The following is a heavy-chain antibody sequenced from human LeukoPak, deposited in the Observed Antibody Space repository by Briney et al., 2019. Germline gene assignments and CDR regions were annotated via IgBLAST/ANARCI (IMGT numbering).Heavy chain of an antibody. CDR1: GFTFSSYA. CDR2: ISGSGGST. Sequence: PGGSLRLSCAASGFTFSSYAMIWVRRAPGKALEWVSAISGSGGSTYYADSVKGRFTNSRDNPKNTLYLQVNSLRAEDTAVYYCAKVLITMVRGAMLGYYFDYWGQGTLVTVSP. J-gene: IGHJ4*02. CDR3: AKVLITMVRGAMLGYYFDY. D-gene: IGHD3-10*01. V-gene: IGHV3-23*01.